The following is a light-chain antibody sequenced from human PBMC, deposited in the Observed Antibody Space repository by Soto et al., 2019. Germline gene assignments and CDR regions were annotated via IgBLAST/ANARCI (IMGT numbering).Light chain of an antibody. V-gene: IGKV3-11*01. J-gene: IGKJ4*01. Sequence: EIVLTQSPATLSLSPGERATLSCRASQSVSRYLAWYQQKPGQAPRLLIHDASNRATGITARFSGSWSGTDFTLTISSLEPEDFAVYYCQQRSNWPLTFGGGTKVEIK. CDR2: DAS. CDR3: QQRSNWPLT. CDR1: QSVSRY.